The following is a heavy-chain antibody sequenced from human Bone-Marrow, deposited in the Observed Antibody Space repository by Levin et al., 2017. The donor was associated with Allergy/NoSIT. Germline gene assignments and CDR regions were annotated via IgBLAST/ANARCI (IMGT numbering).Heavy chain of an antibody. V-gene: IGHV3-30*18. CDR3: AKAPRYCSGGSCHKDAFDI. CDR1: GFTFSSYG. J-gene: IGHJ3*02. Sequence: GESLKISCAASGFTFSSYGMHWVRQAPGKGLEWVAVISYDGSNKYYADSVKGRFTISRDNSKNTLYLQMNSLRAEDTAVYYCAKAPRYCSGGSCHKDAFDIWGQGTMVTVSS. CDR2: ISYDGSNK. D-gene: IGHD2-15*01.